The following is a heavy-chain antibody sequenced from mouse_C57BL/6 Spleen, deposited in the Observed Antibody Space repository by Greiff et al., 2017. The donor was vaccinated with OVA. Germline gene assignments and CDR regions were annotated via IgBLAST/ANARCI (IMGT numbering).Heavy chain of an antibody. CDR2: IHPNSGST. V-gene: IGHV1-64*01. D-gene: IGHD2-4*01. Sequence: QVQLKQSGAELVKPGASVKLSCKASGYTFTSYWMHWVKQRPGQGLEWIGMIHPNSGSTNYNEKFKSKATLTVDKSSSTAYMQLSSLTSEDSAVYYCARVYDYDDGYYAMDYWGQGTSVTVSS. CDR1: GYTFTSYW. CDR3: ARVYDYDDGYYAMDY. J-gene: IGHJ4*01.